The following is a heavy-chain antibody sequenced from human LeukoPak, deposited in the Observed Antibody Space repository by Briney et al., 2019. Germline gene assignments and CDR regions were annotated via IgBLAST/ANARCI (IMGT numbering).Heavy chain of an antibody. Sequence: QPGGSLRLSCAASGFTFSNYNMSWVRQAPGKGLEWVSGISGSGGTTYYADSVKGRFTISRDNSKNTLYLQMNSLRVEDTAVYYCALAAAASSFDYWGQGTLLTVSS. CDR3: ALAAAASSFDY. V-gene: IGHV3-23*01. CDR1: GFTFSNYN. D-gene: IGHD2-15*01. J-gene: IGHJ4*02. CDR2: ISGSGGTT.